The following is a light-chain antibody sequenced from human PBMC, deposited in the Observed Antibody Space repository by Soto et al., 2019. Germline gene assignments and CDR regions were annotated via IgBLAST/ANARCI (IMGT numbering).Light chain of an antibody. V-gene: IGLV2-14*01. Sequence: QSVLTQPASVSGSPGQSIAISCTGSSSDIGIYKYVSWYQQHPGKVPKLIIYEVTNRPSGVSNRFSGSKSGNTASLTISGLQAEDEGDYYCSSYISSSTPYVFGTGTKVTV. CDR1: SSDIGIYKY. CDR3: SSYISSSTPYV. J-gene: IGLJ1*01. CDR2: EVT.